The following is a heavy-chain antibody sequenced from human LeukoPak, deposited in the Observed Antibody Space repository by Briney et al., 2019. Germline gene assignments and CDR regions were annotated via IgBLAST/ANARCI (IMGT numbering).Heavy chain of an antibody. Sequence: GGSLRLSCAASGFTFSSYAMHWVRQAPGKGLEWVSVISGSGGSGGSTYYADSVKGRFTISRDNSKNTLYLQMNSLRAEDTAVYYCAKEGCTFTTCYINCWGQGTLVTVSS. CDR1: GFTFSSYA. CDR3: AKEGCTFTTCYINC. D-gene: IGHD2-2*02. J-gene: IGHJ4*02. CDR2: ISGSGGSGGST. V-gene: IGHV3-23*01.